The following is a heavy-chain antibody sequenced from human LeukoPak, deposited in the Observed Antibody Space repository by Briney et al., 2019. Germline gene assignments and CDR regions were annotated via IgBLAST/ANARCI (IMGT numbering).Heavy chain of an antibody. CDR2: IYYSGST. J-gene: IGHJ4*02. CDR3: AGSPGYSSGWYHFDY. V-gene: IGHV4-59*03. D-gene: IGHD6-19*01. CDR1: GASITHDY. Sequence: SETLSLTCTVSGASITHDYWSWIRQPPGKGLEWIGDIYYSGSTNYNPSLKSRVTISLDTSKNQFSLKLSSVTAADTAVYYCAGSPGYSSGWYHFDYWGQGTLVTVSS.